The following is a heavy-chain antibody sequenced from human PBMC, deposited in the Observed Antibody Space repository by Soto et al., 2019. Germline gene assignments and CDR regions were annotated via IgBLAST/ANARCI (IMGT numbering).Heavy chain of an antibody. Sequence: GGSLRLSCTASGLTFSNYAMSWVRKAPGKGLEWVSTFSSGGGGTYYAESVKGRFNISRDNSKNTLSLQMNSLRAEDTAVYYCTKANRYCSGANCFTFDYWGLGTLVTVSS. V-gene: IGHV3-23*01. J-gene: IGHJ4*02. CDR3: TKANRYCSGANCFTFDY. CDR2: FSSGGGGT. D-gene: IGHD2-15*01. CDR1: GLTFSNYA.